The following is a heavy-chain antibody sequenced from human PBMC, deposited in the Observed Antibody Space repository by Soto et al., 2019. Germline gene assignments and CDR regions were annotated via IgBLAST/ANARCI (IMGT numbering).Heavy chain of an antibody. CDR2: ISGSGGST. CDR1: GFTFSSYA. V-gene: IGHV3-23*01. J-gene: IGHJ4*02. Sequence: PGGSLRLSCAASGFTFSSYAMSWVRQAPGKGLEWVSAISGSGGSTYYADSVRGRFTISRDNSKNTLYLQMNSLRAEDTAVYYCAKDLKGSSIAARPYWGQGTLVTVS. CDR3: AKDLKGSSIAARPY. D-gene: IGHD6-6*01.